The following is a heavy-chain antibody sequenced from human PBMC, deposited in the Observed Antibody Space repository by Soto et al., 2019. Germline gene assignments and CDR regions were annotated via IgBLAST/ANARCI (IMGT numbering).Heavy chain of an antibody. CDR2: IYPGDSDT. Sequence: PAESLKISCNGSGYSFTHYWIGWVRQMPGKALEWLGIIYPGDSDTRYSPSFQGQVTISADKSISTAYLQWSSLKASDTAMYYCARQIGRVYYYDSSGYYPRLDAFDIWGQGTMVTVSS. J-gene: IGHJ3*02. V-gene: IGHV5-51*01. CDR1: GYSFTHYW. CDR3: ARQIGRVYYYDSSGYYPRLDAFDI. D-gene: IGHD3-22*01.